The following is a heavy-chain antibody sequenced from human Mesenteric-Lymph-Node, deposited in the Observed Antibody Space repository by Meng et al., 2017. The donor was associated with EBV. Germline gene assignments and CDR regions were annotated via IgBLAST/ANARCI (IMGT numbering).Heavy chain of an antibody. J-gene: IGHJ4*02. D-gene: IGHD4-17*01. CDR3: ARDLDRYGDYVGY. Sequence: QLQLVQSGAEVKKPGSSMKVSCKATGGTFSDYTISWVRQAPGQGLEWMSGITPIFGTTNYAQNFQDRVTLTTDTSTSTAYMELRSLRSDDTAVYYCARDLDRYGDYVGYWGQGTLVTVSS. CDR2: ITPIFGTT. V-gene: IGHV1-69*06. CDR1: GGTFSDYT.